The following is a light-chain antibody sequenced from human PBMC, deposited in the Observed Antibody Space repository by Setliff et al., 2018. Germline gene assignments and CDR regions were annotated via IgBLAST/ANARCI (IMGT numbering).Light chain of an antibody. CDR1: SSDIGAYSY. J-gene: IGLJ1*01. V-gene: IGLV2-14*01. CDR2: DVN. Sequence: QSALTQPASVSGSPGQSITISCTGSSSDIGAYSYVSWYQQHPGKAPKLLIYDVNYRPSGVSGRFSGSKSGNTASLTISGLQAEDEADYYCSSYTSSSTLFVFGAGTKVTVL. CDR3: SSYTSSSTLFV.